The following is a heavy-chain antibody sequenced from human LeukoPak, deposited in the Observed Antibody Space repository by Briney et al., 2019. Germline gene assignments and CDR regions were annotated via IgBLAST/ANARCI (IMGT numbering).Heavy chain of an antibody. V-gene: IGHV1-18*01. CDR3: ARVFWSGGSIRRDY. Sequence: ASVKVSCKASGYTFTSYGISWVRQAPGQGLEWMGWISAYNGNANYAQKLQGRVTTTTDTSTSTAYMELRSLRSDDTAVYYCARVFWSGGSIRRDYWGQGTLVTVSS. CDR2: ISAYNGNA. CDR1: GYTFTSYG. D-gene: IGHD2-15*01. J-gene: IGHJ4*02.